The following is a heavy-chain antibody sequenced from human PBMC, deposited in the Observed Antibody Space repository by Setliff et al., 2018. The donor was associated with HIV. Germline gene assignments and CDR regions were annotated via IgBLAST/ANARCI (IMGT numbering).Heavy chain of an antibody. CDR2: IIPIFGTA. Sequence: GASVKVSCKTSGGTVIGGTVMSYSISWVRQAPGQGLEWMGGIIPIFGTANYAPRFQGRVTITADESTSTVYMELSSLRSEDSAVYYCARGADGDYYYYMAVWGKGTTVTVSS. J-gene: IGHJ6*03. D-gene: IGHD1-26*01. V-gene: IGHV1-69*13. CDR3: ARGADGDYYYYMAV. CDR1: GGTVIGGTVMSYS.